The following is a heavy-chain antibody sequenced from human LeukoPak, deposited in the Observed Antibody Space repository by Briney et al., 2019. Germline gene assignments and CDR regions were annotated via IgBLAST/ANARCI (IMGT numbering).Heavy chain of an antibody. V-gene: IGHV3-30*04. CDR1: GFTFSSYA. CDR3: ARGNWFDP. J-gene: IGHJ5*02. CDR2: ISYDGSNK. Sequence: GGSLRLSCAASGFTFSSYAMHWVRQAPGKGLEWVAVISYDGSNKYYADSVKGRFTISRDNSKNTLYLQMNSLRDEDTAVYYCARGNWFDPWGQGTLVTVSS.